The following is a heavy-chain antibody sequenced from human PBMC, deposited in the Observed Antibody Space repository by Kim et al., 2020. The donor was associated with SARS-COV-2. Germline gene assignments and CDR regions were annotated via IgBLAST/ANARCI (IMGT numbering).Heavy chain of an antibody. CDR1: GYSFTSYW. Sequence: GESLKISCKGSGYSFTSYWISWVRQMPGKGLEWMGRIDPSDSYTNYSPSFQGHVTISADKSISTAYLQWSSLKASDTAMYYCARALYSSSWYPAPYYYGMDVWGQGTTVTVSS. J-gene: IGHJ6*02. CDR3: ARALYSSSWYPAPYYYGMDV. V-gene: IGHV5-10-1*01. CDR2: IDPSDSYT. D-gene: IGHD6-13*01.